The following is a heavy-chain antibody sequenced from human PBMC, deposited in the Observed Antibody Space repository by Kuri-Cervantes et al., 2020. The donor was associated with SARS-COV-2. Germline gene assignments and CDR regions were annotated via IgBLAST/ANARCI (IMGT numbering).Heavy chain of an antibody. D-gene: IGHD6-6*01. CDR2: ISYDGSNK. J-gene: IGHJ6*03. CDR3: ARDRSIAARPASYYYYMDV. V-gene: IGHV3-30-3*01. CDR1: GFTFSSYA. Sequence: GESLKISCAASGFTFSSYAMHWVRQAPGKGLEWVAVISYDGSNKYYADSVKGRFTISRDNSKNTLYLQMNSLRAEDTAVYYCARDRSIAARPASYYYYMDVWGKGTTVTVSS.